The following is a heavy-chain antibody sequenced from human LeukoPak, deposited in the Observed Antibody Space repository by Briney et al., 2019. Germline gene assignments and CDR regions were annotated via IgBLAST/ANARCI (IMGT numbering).Heavy chain of an antibody. Sequence: GGSLRLSCAASGFTFSSYGMHWVRQAPGKGLEWVAFIRYDGSNKYYADSVKGRFTISRDNSKNTLYLQMNSLRAEDTAVYYCARAHSGSFPFDYWGQGTLVTVSS. CDR3: ARAHSGSFPFDY. CDR1: GFTFSSYG. V-gene: IGHV3-30*02. CDR2: IRYDGSNK. J-gene: IGHJ4*02. D-gene: IGHD1-26*01.